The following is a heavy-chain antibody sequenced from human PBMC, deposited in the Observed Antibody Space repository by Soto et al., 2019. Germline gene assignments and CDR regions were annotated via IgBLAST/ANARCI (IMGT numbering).Heavy chain of an antibody. Sequence: GGSLRLSCAASGLTFSSYAMNWVRQAPGKGLEWVSGISGGGGSTYYADSVKGRFTVSRDNSKNTLYLQMNSLRAEDTAVYYCASPRSSWRTLRALDAFAIWGQGTMVTVSS. CDR3: ASPRSSWRTLRALDAFAI. CDR1: GLTFSSYA. J-gene: IGHJ3*02. CDR2: ISGGGGST. D-gene: IGHD6-13*01. V-gene: IGHV3-23*01.